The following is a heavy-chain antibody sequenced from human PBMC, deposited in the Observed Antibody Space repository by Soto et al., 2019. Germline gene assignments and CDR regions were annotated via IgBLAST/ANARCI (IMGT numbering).Heavy chain of an antibody. D-gene: IGHD4-17*01. CDR1: RFTFSNYA. CDR3: AKDVSYGGKRPYYFDY. CDR2: ISDSGGST. J-gene: IGHJ4*02. Sequence: GGSLRLSCAASRFTFSNYAMSWVRQAPGKGLEWVSGISDSGGSTYYADSVKGRFTISRDNSKNTLYLQMNSLRAEDTAVYYCAKDVSYGGKRPYYFDYWGQGTLVTVSS. V-gene: IGHV3-23*01.